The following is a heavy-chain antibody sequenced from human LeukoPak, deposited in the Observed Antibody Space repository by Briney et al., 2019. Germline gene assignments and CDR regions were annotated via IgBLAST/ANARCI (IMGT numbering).Heavy chain of an antibody. CDR2: IYGDGAST. D-gene: IGHD3-16*01. J-gene: IGHJ4*02. V-gene: IGHV3-43*02. CDR1: GFTFDDYA. Sequence: AGGSLRLSCAASGFTFDDYAMHWVRQVPGKGLEWVSLIYGDGASTYYADSVKGRFTVARDNSKNSLYLQMNSLRAEDTAVYYCARGDKFSGDYWGQGTLVTVSS. CDR3: ARGDKFSGDY.